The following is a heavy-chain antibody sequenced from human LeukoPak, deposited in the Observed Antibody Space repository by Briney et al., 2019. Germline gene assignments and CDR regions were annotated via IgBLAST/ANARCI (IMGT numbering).Heavy chain of an antibody. Sequence: SQTPSLTCTVSGGSISSGSYYWSWIGPPAGKGLEWIGRIYTSGSTNYNPSLKRRVTISVDTSKNQFSLKLSSVTAADTAVYYCARANGDYYYDSSGYYGEDYWGQGTLVTVSS. CDR1: GGSISSGSYY. J-gene: IGHJ4*02. CDR3: ARANGDYYYDSSGYYGEDY. V-gene: IGHV4-61*02. D-gene: IGHD3-22*01. CDR2: IYTSGST.